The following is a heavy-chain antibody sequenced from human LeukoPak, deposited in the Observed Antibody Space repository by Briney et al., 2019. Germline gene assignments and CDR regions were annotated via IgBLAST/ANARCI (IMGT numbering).Heavy chain of an antibody. Sequence: SETLSLTCTVSGGSISSSSYYWGWIRQPPGKGLEWIGCIYYSGSTYYNPSLKSRVTISVDTSKNQFSLKLSSVTAADTAVYYCANQWELRLWYFDLWGRGTLVTVSS. V-gene: IGHV4-39*01. J-gene: IGHJ2*01. D-gene: IGHD1-26*01. CDR1: GGSISSSSYY. CDR2: IYYSGST. CDR3: ANQWELRLWYFDL.